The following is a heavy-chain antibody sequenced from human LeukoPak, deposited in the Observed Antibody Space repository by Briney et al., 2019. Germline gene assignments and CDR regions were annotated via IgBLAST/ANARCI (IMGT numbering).Heavy chain of an antibody. Sequence: ASVTLSCNASGYTFTSYGISWVRQAPGQGLEWMGWISAYNGNTNYAQKLQGRVTMTTDTSTSTAYMELRSLRSDDTAVYYCAREYIVGATIYYFDYWGQGTLVTVSS. CDR2: ISAYNGNT. CDR1: GYTFTSYG. J-gene: IGHJ4*02. V-gene: IGHV1-18*01. D-gene: IGHD1-26*01. CDR3: AREYIVGATIYYFDY.